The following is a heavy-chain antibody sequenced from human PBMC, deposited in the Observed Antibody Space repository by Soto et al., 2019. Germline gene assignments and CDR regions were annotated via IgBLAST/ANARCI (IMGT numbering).Heavy chain of an antibody. V-gene: IGHV3-9*01. CDR1: GFTFDDYA. CDR2: ISWNSGSI. CDR3: AKQGITGTTDYFDY. D-gene: IGHD1-20*01. Sequence: GGSLRLSCAASGFTFDDYAMHWVRQAPGKGLEWVSGISWNSGSIGYADSVKGRFTISRDNAKNSLYLQMNSLRAEDTALYYCAKQGITGTTDYFDYWGQGTLVTVYS. J-gene: IGHJ4*02.